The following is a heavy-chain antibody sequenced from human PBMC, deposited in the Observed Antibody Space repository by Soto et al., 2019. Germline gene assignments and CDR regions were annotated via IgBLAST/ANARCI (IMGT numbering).Heavy chain of an antibody. CDR2: IVPMCGIP. D-gene: IGHD6-6*01. Sequence: QVQLVQSGAEVKKPGSSVKVSCTASGGTFSSYAINWVRQAPGQGLEWMGRIVPMCGIPNFAPKFQGRVTMTADRSTTTAYMGLSSLRSEHTAVYCCASGPYTSSSGGYYYYYMDVWGKGTTVTVSS. CDR3: ASGPYTSSSGGYYYYYMDV. J-gene: IGHJ6*03. V-gene: IGHV1-69*02. CDR1: GGTFSSYA.